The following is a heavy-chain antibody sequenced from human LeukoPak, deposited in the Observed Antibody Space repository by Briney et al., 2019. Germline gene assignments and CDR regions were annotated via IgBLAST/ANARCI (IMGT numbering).Heavy chain of an antibody. V-gene: IGHV1-46*01. CDR3: ASIRDGYNTFDY. CDR2: INPSGGST. CDR1: GYTFTRCY. J-gene: IGHJ4*02. D-gene: IGHD5-24*01. Sequence: ASVKVSCKASGYTFTRCYMHWVRQAPGQGLEWMGIINPSGGSTSYAQKFQGRVTMTRDTSTSTVYMELSSLRSEDTAVYSCASIRDGYNTFDYWGQGTLVTVSS.